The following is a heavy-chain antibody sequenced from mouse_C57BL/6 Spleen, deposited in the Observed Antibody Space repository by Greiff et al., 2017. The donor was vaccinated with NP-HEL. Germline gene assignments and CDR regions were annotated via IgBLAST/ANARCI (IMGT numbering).Heavy chain of an antibody. CDR1: GYAFSSSW. Sequence: VQLQQSGPELVKPGASVKISCKASGYAFSSSWMNWVKQRPGKGLEWIGRIYPGDGDTNYNGKFKGKATLTADKSSSTAYMQLSSLTSEDSAVYFCARGDYGSSGAYWGQRTLVTVSA. D-gene: IGHD1-1*01. V-gene: IGHV1-82*01. J-gene: IGHJ3*01. CDR2: IYPGDGDT. CDR3: ARGDYGSSGAY.